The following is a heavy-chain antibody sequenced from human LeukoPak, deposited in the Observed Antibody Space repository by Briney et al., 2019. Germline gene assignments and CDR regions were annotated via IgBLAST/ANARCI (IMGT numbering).Heavy chain of an antibody. CDR2: IHPNEKQT. J-gene: IGHJ4*02. CDR1: GFTFTRHY. CDR3: ARRAPSHDFDD. Sequence: SGGSLRLSCTASGFTFTRHYMSWVRQAPGKGLEWVAKIHPNEKQTYYVDSMKGRFTISRDNAKNSLYLQMNSLRVEDTALYYCARRAPSHDFDDWGQGTLVTVSS. V-gene: IGHV3-7*01.